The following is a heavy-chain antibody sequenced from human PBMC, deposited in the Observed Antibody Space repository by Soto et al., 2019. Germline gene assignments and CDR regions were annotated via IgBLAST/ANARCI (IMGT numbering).Heavy chain of an antibody. J-gene: IGHJ3*02. D-gene: IGHD1-1*01. Sequence: GGSLILSCAASGFTFSSYAMSWVRQAPGKGLEWVSAISGSGGSTYYADSVKGRFTISRDNSKNTLYLQMNSLRAEDTAVYYCAKPPSGWERLPDAFDIWGQGTMVTVSS. CDR1: GFTFSSYA. CDR2: ISGSGGST. CDR3: AKPPSGWERLPDAFDI. V-gene: IGHV3-23*01.